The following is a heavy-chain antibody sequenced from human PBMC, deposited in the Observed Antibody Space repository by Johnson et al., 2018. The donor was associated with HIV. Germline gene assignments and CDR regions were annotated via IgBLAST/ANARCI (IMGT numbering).Heavy chain of an antibody. J-gene: IGHJ3*02. CDR3: GKDIWQYMYGAFDI. V-gene: IGHV3-9*01. Sequence: VQLVESGGGLVQPGRSLRLSCAASGFTFDDYAMHWVRQAPGKGLEWVSGINWNSDTIAYADSVKGGFTISRDNAKNSLYLQMNSLRAEDTALYYCGKDIWQYMYGAFDIWGQGTMVTVSS. D-gene: IGHD2-8*01. CDR1: GFTFDDYA. CDR2: INWNSDTI.